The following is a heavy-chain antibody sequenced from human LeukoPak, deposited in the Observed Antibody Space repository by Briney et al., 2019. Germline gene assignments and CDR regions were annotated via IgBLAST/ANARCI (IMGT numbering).Heavy chain of an antibody. Sequence: GGSLRLSCAASGFTVSSNYMSWVRQAPGKGLEWVSVIYSGGSTYYADSVKGRFTISRDNSKNTLYLQINSLRAEDTAVYYCATTPYGDYGECYWGQGTLVTVSS. CDR1: GFTVSSNY. CDR2: IYSGGST. D-gene: IGHD4-17*01. CDR3: ATTPYGDYGECY. V-gene: IGHV3-53*01. J-gene: IGHJ4*02.